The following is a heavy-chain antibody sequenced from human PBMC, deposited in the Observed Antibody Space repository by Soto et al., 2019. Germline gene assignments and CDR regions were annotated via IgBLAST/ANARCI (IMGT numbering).Heavy chain of an antibody. CDR3: AKSGTDVVIHYYYGMDV. V-gene: IGHV3-73*01. D-gene: IGHD3-22*01. Sequence: SLRLSCAASGFPFSGSAMHWVRQASGKGLEWVGRIRSKTNNYATAYAASVKGRFTISRDDSKDTAYLLMNSLKTEDTAVYYCAKSGTDVVIHYYYGMDVWGQGTTVTVSS. CDR2: IRSKTNNYAT. J-gene: IGHJ6*02. CDR1: GFPFSGSA.